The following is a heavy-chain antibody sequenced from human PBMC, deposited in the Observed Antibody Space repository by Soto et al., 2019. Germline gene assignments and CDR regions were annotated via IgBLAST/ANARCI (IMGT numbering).Heavy chain of an antibody. D-gene: IGHD2-2*01. Sequence: KLAWKTSGYRYTGDVSNWVRMEKRQGLEWMGRMKPNSGNTGYAQKFQGRVTMTRNTSISTVYMELSSLRSEDTAVYYCARCVRYCRSTGRYAHSLHSWGTAPPVTAPQ. CDR1: GYRYTGDV. V-gene: IGHV1-8*01. CDR3: ARCVRYCRSTGRYAHSLHS. CDR2: MKPNSGNT. J-gene: IGHJ5*02.